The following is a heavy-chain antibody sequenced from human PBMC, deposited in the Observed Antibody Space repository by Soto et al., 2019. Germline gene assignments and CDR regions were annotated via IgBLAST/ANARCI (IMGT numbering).Heavy chain of an antibody. J-gene: IGHJ6*02. CDR3: ANMGNYYDILTGYYPYYYGMDV. CDR2: ISGSGGST. Sequence: PGGSLRLSCAASGFTFSSYAMSWVRQAPGKGLEWVSAISGSGGSTYYADSVKGRFTISRDNSKNTLYLQMNSLRAEDTAVYYCANMGNYYDILTGYYPYYYGMDVWGQGTTVTV. CDR1: GFTFSSYA. D-gene: IGHD3-9*01. V-gene: IGHV3-23*01.